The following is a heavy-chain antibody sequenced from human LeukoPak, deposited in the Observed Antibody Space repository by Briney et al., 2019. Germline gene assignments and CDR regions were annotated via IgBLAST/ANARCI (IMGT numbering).Heavy chain of an antibody. Sequence: GGSLRLSCAASGFTFSSYAMHWVRQAPGKGLEWVAVISYDGSNKYCADSVKGRFTISRDNSKNTLYLQMNSLRAEDTAVYYCAKDLLGFTGEFDYWGQGTLVTVSS. D-gene: IGHD3-16*01. CDR2: ISYDGSNK. CDR3: AKDLLGFTGEFDY. CDR1: GFTFSSYA. V-gene: IGHV3-30-3*01. J-gene: IGHJ4*02.